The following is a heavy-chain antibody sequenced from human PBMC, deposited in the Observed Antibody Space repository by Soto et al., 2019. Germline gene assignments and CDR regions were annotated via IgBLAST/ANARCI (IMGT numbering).Heavy chain of an antibody. Sequence: GGSLRLSCAACGLTFSSYSMNWVRQAPGKGLEWVSSISSSSSYIYYADSVKGRFTISRDNAKNSLYLQMNSLRAEDTAVYYCARSSYCSGGSCYAAFDIWGQGTMVTVSS. CDR1: GLTFSSYS. J-gene: IGHJ3*02. D-gene: IGHD2-15*01. V-gene: IGHV3-21*01. CDR3: ARSSYCSGGSCYAAFDI. CDR2: ISSSSSYI.